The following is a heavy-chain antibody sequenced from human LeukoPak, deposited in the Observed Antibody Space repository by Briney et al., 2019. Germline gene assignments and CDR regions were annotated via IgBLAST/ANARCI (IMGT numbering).Heavy chain of an antibody. D-gene: IGHD6-13*01. Sequence: PGRSLRLSCAASGFTFDDYVMHWVRQAPGKGLEWVSGITWNSDNIEYADSVKGRFTISRDNAKNSLYLQMNSLRAEDMAFYYCAKDMWQPLVHPNFDSWGQGTLVTVSS. CDR3: AKDMWQPLVHPNFDS. CDR1: GFTFDDYV. V-gene: IGHV3-9*03. CDR2: ITWNSDNI. J-gene: IGHJ4*02.